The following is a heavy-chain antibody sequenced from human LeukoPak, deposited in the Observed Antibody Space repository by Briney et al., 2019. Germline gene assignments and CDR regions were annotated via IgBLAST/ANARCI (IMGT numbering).Heavy chain of an antibody. V-gene: IGHV3-23*01. J-gene: IGHJ4*02. D-gene: IGHD1-26*01. Sequence: PGGSLRLSCAASGFTFSSYAMSWVRQAPGKGLEWVSAISGSGGSTFYADSVKGRFTISRDNSKNTLYLQMNSLRAEDTAVYYCAKDYMWELLVDYWGQGTLVTVSS. CDR1: GFTFSSYA. CDR2: ISGSGGST. CDR3: AKDYMWELLVDY.